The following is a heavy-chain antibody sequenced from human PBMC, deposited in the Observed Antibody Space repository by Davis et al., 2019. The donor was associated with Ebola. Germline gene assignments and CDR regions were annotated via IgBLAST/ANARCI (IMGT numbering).Heavy chain of an antibody. V-gene: IGHV1-8*01. CDR2: MNPNSGNT. CDR3: ARGGYDFWSGYYATVLDAFDI. CDR1: GYTFTSYD. D-gene: IGHD3-3*01. J-gene: IGHJ3*02. Sequence: ASVKVSCKASGYTFTSYDINWVRQATGQGLEWMGWMNPNSGNTGYAQKFQGRVTMTRNTSIRTAYMELSSLRSEDTAVYYCARGGYDFWSGYYATVLDAFDIWGQGTMVTVSS.